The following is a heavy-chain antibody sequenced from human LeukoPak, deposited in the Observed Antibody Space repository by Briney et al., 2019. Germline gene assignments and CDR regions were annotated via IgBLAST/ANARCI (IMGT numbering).Heavy chain of an antibody. CDR3: ARGRYSYGYYLDY. CDR2: ISSTSTYI. CDR1: GFTFSSYS. V-gene: IGHV3-21*01. Sequence: GGSLRLSCAASGFTFSSYSMNWVRQAPGKGLEWVSSISSTSTYIYSADSVKGRFTISRDNAKNSQYLQMNSLRAEDTALYYCARGRYSYGYYLDYWGQGTLVTVSS. J-gene: IGHJ4*02. D-gene: IGHD5-18*01.